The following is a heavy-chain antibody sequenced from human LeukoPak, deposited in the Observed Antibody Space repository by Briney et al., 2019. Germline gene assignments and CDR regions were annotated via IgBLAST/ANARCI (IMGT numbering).Heavy chain of an antibody. J-gene: IGHJ4*02. CDR3: ARGVTMVRGVITEEN. CDR2: ISAYNGNT. D-gene: IGHD3-10*01. Sequence: VASVKVSCKASGYTFTSYGISWVRQAPGQGLEWMGWISAYNGNTNYAQKHQGRVTMTTDTSTSTAYMELRSLRSDDTAVYYCARGVTMVRGVITEENWGQGTLVTVSS. CDR1: GYTFTSYG. V-gene: IGHV1-18*01.